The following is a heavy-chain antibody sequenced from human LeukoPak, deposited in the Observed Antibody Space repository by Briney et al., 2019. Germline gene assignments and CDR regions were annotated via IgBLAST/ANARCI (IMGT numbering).Heavy chain of an antibody. CDR3: ASSVLVYDYVWGSYRPNWFDR. CDR1: VYTFTSYG. J-gene: IGHJ5*02. V-gene: IGHV1-18*01. Sequence: ASVKVSCKASVYTFTSYGISWVRQAPGQGLEWMGWMGAYNGNTNYAQKLQGRVTIPTDTSTSTPYMELRSLRSDDTAVYYCASSVLVYDYVWGSYRPNWFDRWGQGTLVTVSS. D-gene: IGHD3-16*02. CDR2: MGAYNGNT.